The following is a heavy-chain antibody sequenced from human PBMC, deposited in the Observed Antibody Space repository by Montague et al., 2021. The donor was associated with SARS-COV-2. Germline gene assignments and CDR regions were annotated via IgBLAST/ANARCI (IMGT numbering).Heavy chain of an antibody. CDR3: SRGAEWFGEYYLDY. J-gene: IGHJ4*02. CDR2: KWFGDGSNK. CDR1: GFTFSNYG. V-gene: IGHV3-33*01. Sequence: SLRLSCAASGFTFSNYGMHWVRQAPGKGLEWVALKWFGDGSNKYYADXXRGRFTISRDNSKNTVYLQMNSLRAEDTAVYYCSRGAEWFGEYYLDYWGQGTLVTVSS. D-gene: IGHD3-10*01.